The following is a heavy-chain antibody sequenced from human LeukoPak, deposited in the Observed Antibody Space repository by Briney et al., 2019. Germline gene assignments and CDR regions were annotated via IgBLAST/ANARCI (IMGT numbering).Heavy chain of an antibody. CDR3: ARKTTAGPTKAAFDI. CDR1: GYSISTSNY. D-gene: IGHD2-21*02. J-gene: IGHJ3*02. V-gene: IGHV4-28*05. CDR2: VYYSGGI. Sequence: SDTLSLTCSVSGYSISTSNYWAWIRQPPGRGLEWIGHVYYSGGIYYNPSLKSRVTMSVDTSRNQFSLKLSSVTAVDTAVYYCARKTTAGPTKAAFDIWGQGTMVAVST.